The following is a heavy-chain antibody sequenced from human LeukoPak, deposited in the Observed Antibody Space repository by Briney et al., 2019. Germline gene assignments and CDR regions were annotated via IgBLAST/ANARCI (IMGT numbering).Heavy chain of an antibody. CDR1: GGPFSGYY. D-gene: IGHD3-10*01. V-gene: IGHV4-34*01. CDR2: INHSGST. CDR3: ARLGSYYNGFDY. Sequence: SETLSLTCAVYGGPFSGYYWSWIRQPPGKGLEWLGEINHSGSTNYNPSLKSRVTISVDTSKNQFSLKLSSVTAADTAVYYCARLGSYYNGFDYWGQGTLVTVSS. J-gene: IGHJ4*02.